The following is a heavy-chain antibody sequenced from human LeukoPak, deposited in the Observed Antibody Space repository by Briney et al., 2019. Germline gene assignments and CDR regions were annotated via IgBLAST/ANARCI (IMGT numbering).Heavy chain of an antibody. CDR3: ARAGGLTYYFDY. V-gene: IGHV4-34*01. CDR1: GGSFSGYY. Sequence: SETLSLTCAVYGGSFSGYYWSWIRQPPGKGLEWIGEINHSGSTNYNPSLKSRVTISVDTSKNQFSLKLSSVTAADTAVYYCARAGGLTYYFDYWGQGTLVTVSS. CDR2: INHSGST. J-gene: IGHJ4*02. D-gene: IGHD3-16*01.